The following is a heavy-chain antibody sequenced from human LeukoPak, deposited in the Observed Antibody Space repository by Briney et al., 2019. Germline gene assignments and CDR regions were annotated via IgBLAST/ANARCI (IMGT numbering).Heavy chain of an antibody. CDR2: ISGSGGST. J-gene: IGHJ4*02. CDR1: GFTFSSYA. V-gene: IGHV3-23*01. D-gene: IGHD5-18*01. CDR3: AKDMGVDTAMVTSLYFDY. Sequence: GGSLRLSCAASGFTFSSYAMSWVRQAPGKGLEWVSAISGSGGSTYYADSVKGRFTISRDNSKNTLYLQMNSLRAEDTAVYYCAKDMGVDTAMVTSLYFDYWGQGTLVTASS.